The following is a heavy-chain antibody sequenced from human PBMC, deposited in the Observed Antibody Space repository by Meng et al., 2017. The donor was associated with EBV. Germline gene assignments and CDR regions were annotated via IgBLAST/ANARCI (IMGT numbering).Heavy chain of an antibody. CDR3: ARETSGYDFNWFDP. V-gene: IGHV1-18*01. CDR1: GYTFDSYG. Sequence: QVSLVQAGAEVKKPGASVKVSCKASGYTFDSYGISLVRQAPGQGLEWMGWISAYNGNTNYAQKLQGRVTMTTDTSTSTAYMELRSLRSDDTAVYYCARETSGYDFNWFDPWGQGTLVTVSS. D-gene: IGHD5-12*01. J-gene: IGHJ5*02. CDR2: ISAYNGNT.